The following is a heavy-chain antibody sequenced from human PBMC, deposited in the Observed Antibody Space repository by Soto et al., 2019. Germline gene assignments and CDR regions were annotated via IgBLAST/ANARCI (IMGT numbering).Heavy chain of an antibody. CDR3: ATSYGSGYRAFDS. CDR2: INPILSMS. V-gene: IGHV1-69*02. D-gene: IGHD3-10*01. CDR1: GDTFNFYS. Sequence: VQLVQSGADVQRPGSSVRVSCKASGDTFNFYSINWVRQAPGLGLQWMGRINPILSMSNYAPRFQGRVTMTADKSTSTAYMELSSLRSEDTAMYYCATSYGSGYRAFDSWGQGALVTVSS. J-gene: IGHJ4*02.